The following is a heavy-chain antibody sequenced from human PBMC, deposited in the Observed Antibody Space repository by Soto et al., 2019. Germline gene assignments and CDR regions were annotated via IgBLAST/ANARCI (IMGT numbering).Heavy chain of an antibody. CDR3: AKVRYSSPMGYYYGMDV. D-gene: IGHD6-19*01. CDR2: IIPIFGTA. V-gene: IGHV1-69*13. Sequence: ASVKVSCKASRVAFSKFIVTWVRQAPGLGLEWVGGIIPIFGTANYAQKFQGRVTITADESTSTSYVEVNNLRSEDTAVYYCAKVRYSSPMGYYYGMDVWGQGTTVTVSS. CDR1: RVAFSKFI. J-gene: IGHJ6*02.